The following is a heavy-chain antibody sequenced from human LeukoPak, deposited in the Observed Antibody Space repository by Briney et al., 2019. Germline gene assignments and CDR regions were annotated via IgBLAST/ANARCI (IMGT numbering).Heavy chain of an antibody. CDR1: GGTFSSYA. D-gene: IGHD6-13*01. V-gene: IGHV1-69*05. CDR2: IIPIFGTA. Sequence: ASVKVSCKASGGTFSSYAISWVRQAPGQGLEWMGGIIPIFGTANYAQKFQGRVTITTDESTSTAYMELSSLRSEDTAVYYCARGPRYSSRHNWFDPWGQGTLVTVSS. CDR3: ARGPRYSSRHNWFDP. J-gene: IGHJ5*02.